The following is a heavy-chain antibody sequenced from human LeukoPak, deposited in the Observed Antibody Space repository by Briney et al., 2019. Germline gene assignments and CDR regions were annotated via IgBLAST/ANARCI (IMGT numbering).Heavy chain of an antibody. J-gene: IGHJ4*02. Sequence: PSETLSLTCTVSGGSISSYYWSWIRQPPGKGLEWIGYIYYSGSTYYNPSLKSRVTISVDTSKNQFSLKLSSVTAADTAVYYCARTSNYYDFWSGYLGWGQGTLVTVSS. CDR1: GGSISSYY. V-gene: IGHV4-59*06. CDR3: ARTSNYYDFWSGYLG. CDR2: IYYSGST. D-gene: IGHD3-3*01.